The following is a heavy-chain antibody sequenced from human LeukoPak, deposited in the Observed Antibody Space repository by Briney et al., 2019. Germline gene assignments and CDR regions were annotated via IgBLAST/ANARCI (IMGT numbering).Heavy chain of an antibody. Sequence: PSETLSLTCAVSGYSISSGYYWGWIRQPPGKGLEWIGSIYHSGSTCYNPSLKSRVTISVDTSKNQFSLKLSSVTAADTAVYYCARLGVMTADAFDIWGQGTMVTVSS. D-gene: IGHD3-16*01. V-gene: IGHV4-38-2*01. J-gene: IGHJ3*02. CDR2: IYHSGST. CDR1: GYSISSGYY. CDR3: ARLGVMTADAFDI.